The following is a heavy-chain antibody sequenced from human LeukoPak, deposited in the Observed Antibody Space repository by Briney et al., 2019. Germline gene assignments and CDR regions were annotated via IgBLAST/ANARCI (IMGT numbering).Heavy chain of an antibody. CDR3: TRAVAAADFSPGY. D-gene: IGHD3/OR15-3a*01. CDR1: GFTFSSYS. J-gene: IGHJ4*02. CDR2: ISSSSTYI. Sequence: GGSLRLSCVASGFTFSSYSMNWVRQAPGKGLEWISCISSSSTYIYYADSVKGRVTISRDNAKNSVYLQMNSLRAEDTAVYYCTRAVAAADFSPGYWGQGTLVTVSS. V-gene: IGHV3-21*01.